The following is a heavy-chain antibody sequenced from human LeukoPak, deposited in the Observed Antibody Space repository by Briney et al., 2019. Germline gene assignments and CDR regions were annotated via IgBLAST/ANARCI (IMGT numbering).Heavy chain of an antibody. CDR1: GFTFVNYA. CDR2: ISGGGGTT. Sequence: GGSLRLSCTASGFTFVNYAMSWVRQAPGKGLEWVSAISGGGGTTYYADSVKGRFTISRDNSKNSLYLQMNSLRAEDTAVYYCARWYDSTPYYYYYMDVWGKGTTVTVSS. CDR3: ARWYDSTPYYYYYMDV. J-gene: IGHJ6*03. V-gene: IGHV3-23*01. D-gene: IGHD3-22*01.